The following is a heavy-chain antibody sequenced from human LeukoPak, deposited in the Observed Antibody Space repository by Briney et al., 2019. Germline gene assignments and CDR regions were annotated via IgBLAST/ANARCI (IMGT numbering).Heavy chain of an antibody. CDR3: AKVRRQWTYSHYMDV. CDR2: ISGDGETI. V-gene: IGHV3-9*01. CDR1: GFRIDDYA. J-gene: IGHJ6*03. Sequence: QPGRSLRLSCAASGFRIDDYAKHWVRQAPGKGLEWVSGISGDGETIGCADPVRGRFTISRDNDKNSLYLQMTSLKTQDTALYYCAKVRRQWTYSHYMDVWGKGTTVTVSS. D-gene: IGHD6-19*01.